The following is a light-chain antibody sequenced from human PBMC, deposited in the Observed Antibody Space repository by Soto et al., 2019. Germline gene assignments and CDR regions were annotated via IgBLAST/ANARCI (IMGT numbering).Light chain of an antibody. CDR1: SSDVGACNC. CDR2: EGS. Sequence: QSALTQPASVSGSPGQSTTISCTGTSSDVGACNCVSWYQQHPGKAPKLIIYEGSKRPSGLSNRFSASKSGNTASLTIFGLQAEDEADYYCTSYTSTNTVVFGGGTQLTVL. V-gene: IGLV2-14*01. CDR3: TSYTSTNTVV. J-gene: IGLJ7*01.